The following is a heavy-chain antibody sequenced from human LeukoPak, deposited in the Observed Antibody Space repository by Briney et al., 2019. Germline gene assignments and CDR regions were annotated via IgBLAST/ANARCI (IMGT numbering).Heavy chain of an antibody. J-gene: IGHJ3*02. CDR2: ISGSGGST. CDR3: AKTYYDFWSPDAFDI. V-gene: IGHV3-23*01. Sequence: GESLRLSCAASGFTFSSYAMSWVRQAPGKGLEWVSAISGSGGSTYYADSVKGRFTISRDNSKNTLYLQMNSLRAEDTAVYYCAKTYYDFWSPDAFDIWGQGTMVTVSS. CDR1: GFTFSSYA. D-gene: IGHD3-3*01.